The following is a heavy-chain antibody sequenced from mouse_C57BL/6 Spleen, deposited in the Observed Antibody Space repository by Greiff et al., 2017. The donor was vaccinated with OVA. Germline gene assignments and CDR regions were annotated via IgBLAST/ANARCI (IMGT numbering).Heavy chain of an antibody. J-gene: IGHJ4*01. CDR2: ISDGGSYT. Sequence: EVKVVESGGGLVKPGGSLKLSCAASGFTFSSYAVSWVRQTPEKRLEWVATISDGGSYTYYPDNVKGRFTISRDNAKNNLYLQMSHLKSEDTAMYYCARGITTVVATDAMDYWGQGTSVTVSS. D-gene: IGHD1-1*01. V-gene: IGHV5-4*03. CDR3: ARGITTVVATDAMDY. CDR1: GFTFSSYA.